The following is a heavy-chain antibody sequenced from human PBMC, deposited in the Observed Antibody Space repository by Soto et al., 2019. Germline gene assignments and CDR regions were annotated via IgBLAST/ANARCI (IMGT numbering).Heavy chain of an antibody. D-gene: IGHD1-26*01. V-gene: IGHV1-8*01. J-gene: IGHJ5*02. Sequence: QVQLVQSGAEVKKPGASVKVSCKASGYTFTSYDINWVRQATGQGLEWMGWMNPNSGNTGYAQKFQGRVTMTRNTSISTAYMVLSSLRSEDTAVYYCARVSGSYYGNWFDPWGQGTLVTVSS. CDR2: MNPNSGNT. CDR1: GYTFTSYD. CDR3: ARVSGSYYGNWFDP.